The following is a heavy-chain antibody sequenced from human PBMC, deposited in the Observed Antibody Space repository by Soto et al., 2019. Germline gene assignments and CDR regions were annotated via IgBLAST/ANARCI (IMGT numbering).Heavy chain of an antibody. CDR1: GGSISSYY. Sequence: ETLSLTCTVSGGSISSYYWSWIRQPPGKGLEWIGYIYYSGSTNYNPSLKSRVTISVDTSKNQFSLKLSSVTAADTAVYYCARDGTYYYDSSGFNLGYYGMDVWGQGTTVTVSS. V-gene: IGHV4-59*01. CDR3: ARDGTYYYDSSGFNLGYYGMDV. D-gene: IGHD3-22*01. J-gene: IGHJ6*02. CDR2: IYYSGST.